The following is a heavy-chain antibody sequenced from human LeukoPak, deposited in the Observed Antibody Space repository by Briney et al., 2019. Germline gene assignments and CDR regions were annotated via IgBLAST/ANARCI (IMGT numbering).Heavy chain of an antibody. Sequence: SETLSLTCTVSGGSVSSYYWSWIRQPAGKGLEWIGRIYTSVTTNYNPSLKSRVTMSIDTSKNQFSLKLNSVTAADTAVYYCASLRKRGGAFDIWGQGTMVTVSS. CDR2: IYTSVTT. V-gene: IGHV4-4*07. CDR3: ASLRKRGGAFDI. CDR1: GGSVSSYY. J-gene: IGHJ3*02.